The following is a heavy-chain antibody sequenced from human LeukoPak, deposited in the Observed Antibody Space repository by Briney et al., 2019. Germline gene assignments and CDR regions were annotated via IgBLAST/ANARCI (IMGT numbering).Heavy chain of an antibody. V-gene: IGHV3-30*02. Sequence: GGSLRLSCAASGFTFSNNGMHWVRQTPGKGLEWVAFTRYDESKTFYGDSVRGRFTISRDNSRNTLYLQMNSLTTDDSAVYYCAKARYSGSPALDFWGRGTLVTVSS. J-gene: IGHJ4*02. CDR2: TRYDESKT. CDR1: GFTFSNNG. CDR3: AKARYSGSPALDF. D-gene: IGHD1-26*01.